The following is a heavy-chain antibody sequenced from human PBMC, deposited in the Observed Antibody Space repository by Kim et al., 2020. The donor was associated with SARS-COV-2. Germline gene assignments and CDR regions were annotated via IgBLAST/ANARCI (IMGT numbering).Heavy chain of an antibody. Sequence: SETLSLTCTVSGYSISSGYYWGWIRQPPGKGLEWIGSIYHSGSTYYNPSLKSRVTISVDTSKNQFSLKLSSVTAADTAVYYCARGGFWSGYYTPEFDYWGQGTLVTVSS. CDR2: IYHSGST. V-gene: IGHV4-38-2*02. CDR3: ARGGFWSGYYTPEFDY. CDR1: GYSISSGYY. D-gene: IGHD3-3*01. J-gene: IGHJ4*02.